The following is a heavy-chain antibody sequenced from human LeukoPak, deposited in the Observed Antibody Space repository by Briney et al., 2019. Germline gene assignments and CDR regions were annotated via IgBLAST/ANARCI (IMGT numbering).Heavy chain of an antibody. CDR1: GGSISSYY. V-gene: IGHV4-4*07. CDR3: ARSPQPADIVVVPAATPNAWGDWFDP. CDR2: IYTSGST. Sequence: SETLSRTCTVSGGSISSYYWSWIPQPAGKGLEGIGRIYTSGSTNYNPSLKSRATMSVDTSKNQFSPKLSSVTAAETAVYYCARSPQPADIVVVPAATPNAWGDWFDPWGQGTLVTVSS. D-gene: IGHD2-2*01. J-gene: IGHJ5*02.